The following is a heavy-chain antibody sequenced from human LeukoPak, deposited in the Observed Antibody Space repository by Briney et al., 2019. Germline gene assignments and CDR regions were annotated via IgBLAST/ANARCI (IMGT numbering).Heavy chain of an antibody. CDR2: INPNSGGT. CDR3: ARVPRGYYDFWSGYPSTFDY. D-gene: IGHD3-3*01. J-gene: IGHJ4*02. Sequence: ASVKVSCKASGYTFTSYDINWARQATGQGLEWMGWINPNSGGTNYAQKFQGRVTMTRDTSISTAYMELSRLRSDDTAVYYCARVPRGYYDFWSGYPSTFDYWGQGTLVTVSS. V-gene: IGHV1-2*02. CDR1: GYTFTSYD.